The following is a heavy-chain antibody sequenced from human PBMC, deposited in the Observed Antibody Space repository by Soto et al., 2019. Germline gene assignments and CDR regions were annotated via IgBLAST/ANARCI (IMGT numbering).Heavy chain of an antibody. CDR3: ATSPAAYEREFDY. V-gene: IGHV3-11*04. CDR2: ISSSSSTI. CDR1: GFSFSDYY. D-gene: IGHD3-22*01. J-gene: IGHJ4*02. Sequence: GGSLRLSCAASGFSFSDYYMSWIRQAPGKGLEWVSYISSSSSTIYYADSVKGRFTISRDNAKNSLYLQMNSLRAEDTAVYYCATSPAAYEREFDYWGQGTLVTVSS.